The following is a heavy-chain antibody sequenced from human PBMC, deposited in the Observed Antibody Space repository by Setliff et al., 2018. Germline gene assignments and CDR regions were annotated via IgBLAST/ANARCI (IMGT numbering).Heavy chain of an antibody. CDR3: ARESYDSSGYIYYFDY. Sequence: GESLKISCKGSGYSFTSYWVGWVRQMPGKGLGWMGIIYPGDSDTRYSPSFQGQVTISADKSISTAYLQWSSLKASDTAMYYCARESYDSSGYIYYFDYWGQGTLVTVPQ. CDR1: GYSFTSYW. V-gene: IGHV5-51*01. D-gene: IGHD3-22*01. CDR2: IYPGDSDT. J-gene: IGHJ4*02.